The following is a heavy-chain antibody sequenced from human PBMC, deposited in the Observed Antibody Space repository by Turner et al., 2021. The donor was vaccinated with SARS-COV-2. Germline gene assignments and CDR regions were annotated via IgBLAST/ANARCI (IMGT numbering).Heavy chain of an antibody. CDR2: ISGSGGNT. CDR3: ARTTSGYYFDAFDI. Sequence: EVQLLESGGGLVQPGGSLRLSCAASGFIFNNYAMSWVRQAPGKGLEWVAAISGSGGNTYYADSAKGRFTISRDNSKNTLYLQMNSLRAEDTAVYYCARTTSGYYFDAFDIWGQGTMVTVSA. D-gene: IGHD3-22*01. J-gene: IGHJ3*02. V-gene: IGHV3-23*01. CDR1: GFIFNNYA.